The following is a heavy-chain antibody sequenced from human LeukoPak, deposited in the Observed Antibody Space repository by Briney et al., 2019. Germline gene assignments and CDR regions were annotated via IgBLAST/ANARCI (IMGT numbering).Heavy chain of an antibody. Sequence: ASVKVSCKASGYIFSSYGIKWVRQAPGQGLEWMGYITPYNGYTNYAQKFQGRVTMTTDSSTRTAYMELRSLISDDTAVYYCATSVMVGADYWGQGTLVTVFS. D-gene: IGHD2-15*01. V-gene: IGHV1-18*01. CDR3: ATSVMVGADY. J-gene: IGHJ4*02. CDR2: ITPYNGYT. CDR1: GYIFSSYG.